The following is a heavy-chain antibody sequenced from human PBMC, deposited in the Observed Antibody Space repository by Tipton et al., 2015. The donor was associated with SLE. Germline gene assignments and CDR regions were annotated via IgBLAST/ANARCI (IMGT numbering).Heavy chain of an antibody. CDR1: GYRFSTYW. CDR2: IYPGDSET. CDR3: ARRGGRWPTVSTPFDT. V-gene: IGHV5-51*03. Sequence: VQLVQSGAEMKKPGESLKISRKGSGYRFSTYWIGWVRQMPGKGLEWMGMIYPGDSETRYSPSFQGQVTISADNSITTAYLQWSSMKPSDTAMYYCARRGGRWPTVSTPFDTWGQGTLVTVSS. J-gene: IGHJ4*02. D-gene: IGHD4-17*01.